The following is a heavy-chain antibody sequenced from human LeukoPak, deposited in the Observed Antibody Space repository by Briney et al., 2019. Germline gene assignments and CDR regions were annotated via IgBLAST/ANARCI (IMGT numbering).Heavy chain of an antibody. Sequence: PGGPLRLSCAASGFTFSSYAMSWVRQAPGKGLEWVSAISGSGGSTYYADSVKGRFTISRDNSKNTLYLQMNSLRAEDTAVYYCARDLDDYNGLPPFFQHWGQGTLVTVSS. D-gene: IGHD5-24*01. J-gene: IGHJ1*01. V-gene: IGHV3-23*01. CDR2: ISGSGGST. CDR3: ARDLDDYNGLPPFFQH. CDR1: GFTFSSYA.